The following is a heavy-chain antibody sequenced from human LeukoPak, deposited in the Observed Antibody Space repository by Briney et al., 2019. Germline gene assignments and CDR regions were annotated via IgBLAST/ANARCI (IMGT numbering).Heavy chain of an antibody. J-gene: IGHJ4*02. Sequence: GGSVRLSCAASGFTFDDYGMSWVRQAPPKGLEWVSGINWNGGSTGYADSVKGRFTISRDNAKNSLYLQMNSLRAEDTALYYCARDGTGYSYGFGYYWGQETLVTVSS. CDR1: GFTFDDYG. D-gene: IGHD5-18*01. V-gene: IGHV3-20*04. CDR3: ARDGTGYSYGFGYY. CDR2: INWNGGST.